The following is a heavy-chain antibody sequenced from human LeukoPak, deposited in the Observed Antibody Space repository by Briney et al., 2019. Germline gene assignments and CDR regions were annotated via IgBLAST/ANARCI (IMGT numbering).Heavy chain of an antibody. CDR1: GFTFSSYA. D-gene: IGHD3-10*01. Sequence: GRSLRLSCAASGFTFSSYAMSWVRQAPGKGLEWVSVIINSGGSTFYAASVKGRFPISRDNSKNTLYLQMNSLRAEDTAVYYCAKRASGSGTPLYYFDYWGQGTLVTVSS. CDR3: AKRASGSGTPLYYFDY. CDR2: IINSGGST. V-gene: IGHV3-23*01. J-gene: IGHJ4*02.